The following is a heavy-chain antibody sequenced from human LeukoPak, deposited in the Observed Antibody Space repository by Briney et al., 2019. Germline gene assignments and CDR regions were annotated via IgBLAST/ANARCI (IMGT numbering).Heavy chain of an antibody. CDR2: IIPIFGTA. CDR3: ARDYIAAAGTAFDI. CDR1: GGTFSSYA. V-gene: IGHV1-69*13. D-gene: IGHD6-13*01. Sequence: SVKVSCKASGGTFSSYAISWVRQAPGQGLEWMGGIIPIFGTANYAQKFQGRVTITADESTSTAYMELSSLRSEDTAAYYCARDYIAAAGTAFDIWGQGTMVTVSS. J-gene: IGHJ3*02.